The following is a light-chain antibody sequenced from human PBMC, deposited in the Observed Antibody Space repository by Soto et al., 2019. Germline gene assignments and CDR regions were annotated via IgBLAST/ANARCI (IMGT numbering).Light chain of an antibody. CDR1: QSVTNY. CDR2: DAS. Sequence: EIFLTQSPDTLSLSPGERATATCRASQSVTNYIAWYQQRPGQAPRLLIHDASTRATGIPARFSGSGSGTDFTLTITSLEPEDFAVYYCQQRSNWPPTFGQGTNVDI. V-gene: IGKV3-11*01. J-gene: IGKJ1*01. CDR3: QQRSNWPPT.